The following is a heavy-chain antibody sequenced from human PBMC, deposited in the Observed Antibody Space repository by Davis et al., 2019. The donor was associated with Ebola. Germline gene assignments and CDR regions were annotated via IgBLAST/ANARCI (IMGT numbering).Heavy chain of an antibody. V-gene: IGHV3-33*06. CDR2: IWYDGSNK. D-gene: IGHD1-26*01. CDR1: GFTFSTYG. CDR3: AKSRYYSDYYYYGMDV. Sequence: GESLKISCAASGFTFSTYGMHWVRQAPGKGLEWVAVIWYDGSNKYYADSVKGRFTISRDNSKNTLYLQMNSLRAEDTAVYYCAKSRYYSDYYYYGMDVWGQGTTVTVSS. J-gene: IGHJ6*02.